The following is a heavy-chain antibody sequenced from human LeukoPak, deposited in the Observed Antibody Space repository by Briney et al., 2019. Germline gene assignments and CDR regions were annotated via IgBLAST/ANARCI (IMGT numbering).Heavy chain of an antibody. D-gene: IGHD6-6*01. V-gene: IGHV4-59*08. Sequence: PSETLSLTCTVSGGSISSYYWSWIRQPPGKGLEWIGYIYYSGSTNYNPSLKSRVTVSVDTSKNQFSLKLSSVTAADTAVYYCARVRYSSSSHLVGIAAGLVLDYWGQGTLVTVSS. CDR1: GGSISSYY. CDR2: IYYSGST. J-gene: IGHJ4*02. CDR3: ARVRYSSSSHLVGIAAGLVLDY.